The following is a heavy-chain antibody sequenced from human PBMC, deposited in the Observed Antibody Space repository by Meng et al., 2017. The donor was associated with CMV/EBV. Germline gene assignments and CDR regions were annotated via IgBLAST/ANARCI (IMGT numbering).Heavy chain of an antibody. CDR3: ARGSGIAAAGTFDY. CDR2: INPNSGGT. Sequence: QHVQSVGGGKNPWASVKVSCKASGYTFTGYYMHWVRQAPGQGLEWMGWINPNSGGTNYAQKFQGRVTMTRDTSISTAYMELSRLRSDDTAVYYCARGSGIAAAGTFDYWGQGTLVTVSS. D-gene: IGHD6-13*01. J-gene: IGHJ4*02. V-gene: IGHV1-2*02. CDR1: GYTFTGYY.